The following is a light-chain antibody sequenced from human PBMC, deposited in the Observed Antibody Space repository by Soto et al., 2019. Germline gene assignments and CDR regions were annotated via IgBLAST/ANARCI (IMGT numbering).Light chain of an antibody. V-gene: IGKV3-11*01. CDR2: DAS. J-gene: IGKJ1*01. Sequence: EIVLTQSPATLSLSPGERATLSCRASQSVSSYLAWYQQKPGQDPRLLIYDASNRATGIPDRFSGSGSGTDFTLTISRLEPEDFAVYYCQYYDTFRTFGQGTKVDIK. CDR3: QYYDTFRT. CDR1: QSVSSY.